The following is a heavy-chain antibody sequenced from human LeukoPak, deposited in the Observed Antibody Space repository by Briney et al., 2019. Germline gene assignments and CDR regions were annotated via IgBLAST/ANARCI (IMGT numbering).Heavy chain of an antibody. V-gene: IGHV3-23*01. Sequence: GSLRLSCAASGFTFTSYAMSWVRQVSGKGLEWVSVISGSGGSTYYADSVKGRFTISRDNSKNTLYLQMNSLRAEDTAVYYCAKASAMIVVVSKHFDYWGQGTLVTVSS. CDR2: ISGSGGST. D-gene: IGHD3-22*01. CDR3: AKASAMIVVVSKHFDY. CDR1: GFTFTSYA. J-gene: IGHJ4*02.